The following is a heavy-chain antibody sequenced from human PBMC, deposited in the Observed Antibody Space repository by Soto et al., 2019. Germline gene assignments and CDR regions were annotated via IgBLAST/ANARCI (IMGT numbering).Heavy chain of an antibody. Sequence: ASVKVSCKXSGYTFTSYGISWVRQAPGQGLEWMGWISAYNGNTNYAQKLQGRVTMTTDTSTSTAYMELRSLRSDDTAVYYCARDKGYSSSSEYYYYYGMDVWGQGTTVTVSS. J-gene: IGHJ6*02. D-gene: IGHD6-6*01. V-gene: IGHV1-18*04. CDR2: ISAYNGNT. CDR3: ARDKGYSSSSEYYYYYGMDV. CDR1: GYTFTSYG.